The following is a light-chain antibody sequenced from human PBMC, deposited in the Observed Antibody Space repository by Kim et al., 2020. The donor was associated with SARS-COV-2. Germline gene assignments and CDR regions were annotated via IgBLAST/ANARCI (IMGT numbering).Light chain of an antibody. CDR2: YDT. J-gene: IGLJ2*01. CDR3: HVWDSGTYHVV. CDR1: NIGSKG. Sequence: PGKTARIICGGNNIGSKGVQWLQQKAGQAPVMVIYYDTSRPSGIPERFSASSSGNTATLTISSVEAGDEADYYCHVWDSGTYHVVFGGGTQLTVL. V-gene: IGLV3-21*04.